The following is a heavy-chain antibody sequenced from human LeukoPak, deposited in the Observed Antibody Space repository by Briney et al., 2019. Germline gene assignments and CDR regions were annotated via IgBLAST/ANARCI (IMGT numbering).Heavy chain of an antibody. J-gene: IGHJ4*02. CDR3: AREGSYRFNYFDY. CDR1: GFTFSDYY. CDR2: ISSSGSTI. V-gene: IGHV3-11*04. Sequence: PGGSLRLSCAASGFTFSDYYMSWIRQAPGKGLEWVSYISSSGSTIYYADSVKGRFTVSRDNSKNTVYLQMNNLRGEDTAVYYCAREGSYRFNYFDYWGQGTLVTVSS. D-gene: IGHD3-16*02.